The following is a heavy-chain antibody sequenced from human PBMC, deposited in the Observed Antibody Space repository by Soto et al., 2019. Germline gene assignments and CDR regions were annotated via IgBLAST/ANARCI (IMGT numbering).Heavy chain of an antibody. CDR1: GGTFSSYP. Sequence: QVQLVRSGAEVKKPGSSVKVSCEASGGTFSSYPINWVRQAPGQGLEWMGGIIPFFGTSNYAQKFQGRVTITADDSTSTAYMELRSLRSEDTAVYYCARVGHITNYGMAVWGQGTTVTVSS. CDR2: IIPFFGTS. J-gene: IGHJ6*02. D-gene: IGHD1-26*01. CDR3: ARVGHITNYGMAV. V-gene: IGHV1-69*01.